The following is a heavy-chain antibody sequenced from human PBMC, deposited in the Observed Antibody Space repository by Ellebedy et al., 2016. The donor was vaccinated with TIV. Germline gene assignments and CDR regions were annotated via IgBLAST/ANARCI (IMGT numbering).Heavy chain of an antibody. D-gene: IGHD3-22*01. CDR1: GFTFSNYA. CDR3: AKALRNYDGRGYHYGYYYVMDV. Sequence: PGGSLRLSCAASGFTFSNYAMSWVRQAPGKGLEWVSSISGSSGSTYYADSVKGRFTISRDNPKNTLYLQMNSLRAEDTAVYYCAKALRNYDGRGYHYGYYYVMDVWGQGTTVTVSS. J-gene: IGHJ6*02. V-gene: IGHV3-23*01. CDR2: ISGSSGST.